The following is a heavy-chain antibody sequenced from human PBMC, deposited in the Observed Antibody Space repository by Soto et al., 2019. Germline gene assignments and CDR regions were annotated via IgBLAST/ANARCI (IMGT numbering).Heavy chain of an antibody. CDR1: GFTFDDYA. CDR3: AKDLLRSWLLRPTTFDY. D-gene: IGHD3-22*01. CDR2: ISWNSGSI. V-gene: IGHV3-9*01. Sequence: EVQLVESGGGLVQPGRSLRLSCAASGFTFDDYAMHWVRQAPGKGLEWVSGISWNSGSIGYADSVKGRFTISRDNAKKSLYLQTNSLRAADTALYYCAKDLLRSWLLRPTTFDYWGQGTLVTVSS. J-gene: IGHJ4*02.